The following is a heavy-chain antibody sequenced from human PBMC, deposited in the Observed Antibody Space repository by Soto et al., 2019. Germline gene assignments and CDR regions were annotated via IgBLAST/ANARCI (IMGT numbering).Heavy chain of an antibody. V-gene: IGHV1-8*01. CDR1: GYTFTTYD. Sequence: ASVKVSCKASGYTFTTYDINWVRQAPGQGLEWLGWMDPNSGSTGYAQNFQGRITMTRNISRNTAHMELSSLQSEDTAVYDCARARKFDFWRKGLDVWGQGTTVTVSS. CDR3: ARARKFDFWRKGLDV. D-gene: IGHD3-3*01. J-gene: IGHJ6*02. CDR2: MDPNSGST.